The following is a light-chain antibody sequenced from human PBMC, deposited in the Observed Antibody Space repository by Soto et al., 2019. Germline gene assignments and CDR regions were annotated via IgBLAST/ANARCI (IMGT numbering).Light chain of an antibody. CDR3: HVWDSDTNHVV. CDR2: YEI. J-gene: IGLJ2*01. Sequence: SYELTQPPSVSVAPGMTARITCGGTDIGSKSVRWYQQKPGQAPVLVIYYEIDRPSGIPERFSGSNSGNTATLTITRVDAGDEADYYCHVWDSDTNHVVFGGGTKLTVL. CDR1: DIGSKS. V-gene: IGLV3-21*01.